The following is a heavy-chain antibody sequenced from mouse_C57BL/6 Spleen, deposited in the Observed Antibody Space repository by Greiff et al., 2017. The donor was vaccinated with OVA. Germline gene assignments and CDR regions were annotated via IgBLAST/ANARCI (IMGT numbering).Heavy chain of an antibody. Sequence: QVQLKQPGAELVRPGSSVKLSCKASGYTFTSYWMHWVKQRPIQGLEWIGNIDPSDSETHYNQKFKDKATLTVDKSSSTAYMQLSSLTSEDSAVYYCARIYDGYPVYFDYWGQGTTLTVSS. CDR1: GYTFTSYW. J-gene: IGHJ2*01. D-gene: IGHD2-3*01. CDR2: IDPSDSET. V-gene: IGHV1-52*01. CDR3: ARIYDGYPVYFDY.